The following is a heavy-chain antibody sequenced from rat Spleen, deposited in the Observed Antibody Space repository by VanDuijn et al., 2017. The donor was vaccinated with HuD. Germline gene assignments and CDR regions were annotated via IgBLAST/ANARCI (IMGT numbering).Heavy chain of an antibody. CDR3: TRGGSAEGVWDWFAY. D-gene: IGHD1-11*01. V-gene: IGHV2-63*01. CDR1: GFSLPSYN. J-gene: IGHJ3*01. Sequence: QVQLKESGPGLVQPSQTLSLTCTVSGFSLPSYNVPWVRQPPGKGLEWMGRMRFNGDTAYNSALKSRLTISRDTSKNQVFLKMNSLQTDDTGTYYCTRGGSAEGVWDWFAYWGQGTLVTVSS. CDR2: MRFNGDT.